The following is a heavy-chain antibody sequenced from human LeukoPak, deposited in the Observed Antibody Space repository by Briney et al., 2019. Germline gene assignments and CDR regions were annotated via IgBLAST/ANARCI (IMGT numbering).Heavy chain of an antibody. CDR1: GYTFTGYY. V-gene: IGHV1-2*02. CDR2: INPNSGGT. J-gene: IGHJ4*02. D-gene: IGHD3-3*01. Sequence: ASVKVSCKASGYTFTGYYMHWVRQAPGQGLEWMGWINPNSGGTNYAQKFQGRVTMTRDTSISTAYMELSRLRSDDTAVYYCASSASYYDFWSGSLPFDYWGQGTLVTVSS. CDR3: ASSASYYDFWSGSLPFDY.